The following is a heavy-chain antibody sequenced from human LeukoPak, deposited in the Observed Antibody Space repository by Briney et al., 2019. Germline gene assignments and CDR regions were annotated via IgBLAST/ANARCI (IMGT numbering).Heavy chain of an antibody. Sequence: GGSLRLSCAASGFTFSSYAMSWVRQAPGKGLEWVSAISGSGGSTYYADSVKGRFTISRYNSKNTLYLQMNSLRAEDTAVYYCAKGGKYYYDSSGYYFPGPGYYWGQGTLVTVSS. D-gene: IGHD3-22*01. J-gene: IGHJ4*02. CDR1: GFTFSSYA. CDR2: ISGSGGST. V-gene: IGHV3-23*01. CDR3: AKGGKYYYDSSGYYFPGPGYY.